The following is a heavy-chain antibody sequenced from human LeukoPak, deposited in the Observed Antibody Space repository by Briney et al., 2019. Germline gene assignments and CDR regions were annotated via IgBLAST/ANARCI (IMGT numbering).Heavy chain of an antibody. Sequence: GGSQRLSCAASGFTFSSYWMHWVRQAPGKGLVWVSRINSDGSGSSYADSMKGRFAISRDNAKNTLYLQMNSLRAEDTAVYYCARDFTTDSGWYGGGSDFWGQGALVTVSS. CDR1: GFTFSSYW. D-gene: IGHD6-19*01. CDR2: INSDGSGS. V-gene: IGHV3-74*01. J-gene: IGHJ4*02. CDR3: ARDFTTDSGWYGGGSDF.